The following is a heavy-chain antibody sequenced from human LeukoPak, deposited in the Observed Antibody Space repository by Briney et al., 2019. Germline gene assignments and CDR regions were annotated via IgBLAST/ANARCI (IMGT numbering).Heavy chain of an antibody. J-gene: IGHJ3*02. CDR3: ARTRGNYYYDSSGQDHDAFDI. V-gene: IGHV3-23*01. CDR1: GFTFSSYA. D-gene: IGHD3-22*01. CDR2: ISGSGGST. Sequence: GGSLRLSCAASGFTFSSYAMSWVRQAPGKGLEWVSAISGSGGSTYYADSVKGRFSISRDNAKSSLYLQMNSLRAEDTAVYYCARTRGNYYYDSSGQDHDAFDIWGQGTMVTVSS.